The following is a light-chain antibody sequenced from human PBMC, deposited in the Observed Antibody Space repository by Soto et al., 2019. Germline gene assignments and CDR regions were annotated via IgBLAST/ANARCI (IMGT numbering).Light chain of an antibody. J-gene: IGLJ3*02. V-gene: IGLV1-40*01. CDR2: GDS. Sequence: QSVLTQPPSVSGAPGQRVTISCTGSSSNIGRGYDVHWYQQLPGSVPRLLLSGDSNRPSGVPDRFSGSRSGTSASLAITGLQAEDEADYYCQTFDSSLTISWVFGGGTQLT. CDR1: SSNIGRGYD. CDR3: QTFDSSLTISWV.